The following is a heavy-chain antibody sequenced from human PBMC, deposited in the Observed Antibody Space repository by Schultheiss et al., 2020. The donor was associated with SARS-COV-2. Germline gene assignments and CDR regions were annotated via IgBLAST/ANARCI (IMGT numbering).Heavy chain of an antibody. CDR2: ISYDGSNK. Sequence: GGSLRLSCAASGSTFSSYGMHWVRQAPGKGLEWVAVISYDGSNKYYADSVKGRFTISRDNSKNTLYLQMNSLRAEDTAVYYCARDSSLYPSYYYYMDVWGKGTTVTVSS. CDR1: GSTFSSYG. CDR3: ARDSSLYPSYYYYMDV. V-gene: IGHV3-33*05. D-gene: IGHD2-2*01. J-gene: IGHJ6*03.